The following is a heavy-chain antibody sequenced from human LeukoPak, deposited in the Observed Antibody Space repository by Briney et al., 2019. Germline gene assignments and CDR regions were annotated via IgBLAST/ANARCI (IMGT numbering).Heavy chain of an antibody. CDR1: GVTFSDHY. CDR3: ASSPPSGIVVFDM. D-gene: IGHD1-26*01. Sequence: GGSLRLSCVASGVTFSDHYMEWVRQAPGKGLEWVGRIRNKANSYTTEYAASVKGRFTISKNSLYLQMNSLKIEDTAVYYCASSPPSGIVVFDMWGQGTMVTVS. J-gene: IGHJ3*02. V-gene: IGHV3-72*01. CDR2: IRNKANSYTT.